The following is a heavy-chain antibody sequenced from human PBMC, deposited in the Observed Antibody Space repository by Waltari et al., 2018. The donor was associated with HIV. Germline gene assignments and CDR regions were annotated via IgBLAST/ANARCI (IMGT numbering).Heavy chain of an antibody. Sequence: EVQLVESGGGLVQPGGSLRLSCAASGFTFSGYWMSWVRQAPGKGVEWVGNIKEDGGLEYYVDSVKGRFTISRDNPKNLLFLQMNGLRVEDRAVYYCVRDGPFVDVEYWGQGTLVTISS. CDR1: GFTFSGYW. CDR2: IKEDGGLE. V-gene: IGHV3-7*01. CDR3: VRDGPFVDVEY. D-gene: IGHD5-12*01. J-gene: IGHJ4*02.